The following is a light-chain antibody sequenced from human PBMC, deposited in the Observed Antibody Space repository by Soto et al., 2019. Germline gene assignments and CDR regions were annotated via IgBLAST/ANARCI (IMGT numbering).Light chain of an antibody. CDR3: QQYYDFPLT. J-gene: IGKJ1*01. CDR1: QTVISN. CDR2: GAF. Sequence: EILMTQSPVSLSVSPGERVTISCRAGQTVISNLHWYQVKPGQAPSLLIYGAFSRHSGVPSRFSGTGSGTDFTLTISSVQPEDFAIYYCQQYYDFPLTFGQGTKVEI. V-gene: IGKV3-15*01.